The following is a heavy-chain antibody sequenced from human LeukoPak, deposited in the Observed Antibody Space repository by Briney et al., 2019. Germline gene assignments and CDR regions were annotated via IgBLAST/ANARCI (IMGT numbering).Heavy chain of an antibody. D-gene: IGHD3-22*01. CDR2: ISYDGSNK. Sequence: PGGSLRLSCAASGFTFSSYGMHWVRQAPGKGLEWVAVISYDGSNKYYADSVKGRFTISRDNSKNTLYLQMNSLRAEDTAVYYCASPYYYDSSGYYPLYYFDYWGQGTLVTVSS. J-gene: IGHJ4*02. CDR1: GFTFSSYG. V-gene: IGHV3-30*03. CDR3: ASPYYYDSSGYYPLYYFDY.